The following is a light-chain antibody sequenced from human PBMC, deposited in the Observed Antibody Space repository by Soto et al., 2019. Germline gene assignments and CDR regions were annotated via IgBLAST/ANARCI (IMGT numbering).Light chain of an antibody. V-gene: IGLV2-8*01. CDR1: SSDVCGYNF. CDR3: SSFAGGNNLL. CDR2: EVS. Sequence: QSVLTQPPSASGSPGQSVAISCTGTSSDVCGYNFVSWYQQHPGKAPKLLIYEVSKRPSGVPDRFSGSKSDNTASLTVSGLQAEDEADYYCSSFAGGNNLLFGGGTKLTVL. J-gene: IGLJ2*01.